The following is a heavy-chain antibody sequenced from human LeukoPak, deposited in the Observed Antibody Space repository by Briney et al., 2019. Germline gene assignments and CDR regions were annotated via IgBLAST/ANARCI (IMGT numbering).Heavy chain of an antibody. Sequence: GASLRLSCAASGFTFYSYAMSWVCQAPGKGLEWVSSIGRGGDTTYYADSVKGRFTISRDNSKNTLYLQMNSLRAEDTAVYYCARNGDYWGQGTLVTVSS. V-gene: IGHV3-23*01. CDR1: GFTFYSYA. J-gene: IGHJ4*02. CDR2: IGRGGDTT. D-gene: IGHD2-8*01. CDR3: ARNGDY.